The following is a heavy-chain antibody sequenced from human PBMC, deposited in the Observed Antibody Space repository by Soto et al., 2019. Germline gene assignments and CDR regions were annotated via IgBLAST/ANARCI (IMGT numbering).Heavy chain of an antibody. CDR2: ISSSSSYI. CDR3: APTYDTSGYSYYFFDY. Sequence: PGGSLRLSCAASGFTFSSYSMNWVRQAPGKGLEWVSSISSSSSYIYYADSVKGRFTISRDNAKNSLYLQMNSLRAEDTAVYYCAPTYDTSGYSYYFFDYWGQGTLVTVSS. V-gene: IGHV3-21*01. J-gene: IGHJ4*02. D-gene: IGHD3-22*01. CDR1: GFTFSSYS.